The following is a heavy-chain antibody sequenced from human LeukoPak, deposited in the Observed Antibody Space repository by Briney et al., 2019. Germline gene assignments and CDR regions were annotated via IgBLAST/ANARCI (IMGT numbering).Heavy chain of an antibody. CDR3: AAKTVNMVRGVMS. V-gene: IGHV3-53*01. CDR1: GFTVSSNY. Sequence: PVGSLRLSCAASGFTVSSNYMSWVRQAPGKGLEWVSVIYSGGSTYYADSVKGRFTISRDNSKNTLYLQMNSLRAEDTAVYYCAAKTVNMVRGVMSWGQGTLVTVSS. J-gene: IGHJ4*02. D-gene: IGHD3-10*01. CDR2: IYSGGST.